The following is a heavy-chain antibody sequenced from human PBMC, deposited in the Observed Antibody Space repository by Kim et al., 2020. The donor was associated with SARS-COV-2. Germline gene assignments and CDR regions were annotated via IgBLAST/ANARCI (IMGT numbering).Heavy chain of an antibody. CDR2: IYYSGST. Sequence: SETLSLTCTVSGGSISSSSYYWGWIRQPPGKWLEWIGSIYYSGSTYYNPSLKSRVTISVDTSKNQFSLKLSSVTAADTAVYYCARHRGITIIVVVISEPAPFDYWGQGTLVTVSS. D-gene: IGHD3-22*01. CDR3: ARHRGITIIVVVISEPAPFDY. CDR1: GGSISSSSYY. V-gene: IGHV4-39*01. J-gene: IGHJ4*02.